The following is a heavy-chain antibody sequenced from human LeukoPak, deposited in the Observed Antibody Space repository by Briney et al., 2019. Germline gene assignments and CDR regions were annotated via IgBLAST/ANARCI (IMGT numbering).Heavy chain of an antibody. CDR2: INHSGST. J-gene: IGHJ5*02. CDR3: ARHKRRDIVVVPAASRNWFDP. D-gene: IGHD2-2*01. Sequence: SETLSLTCAVYGGSFSGYYWSWIRQPPGKGLEWIGEINHSGSTNYNPSLKSRVTISVDTSKNQFSLKLSSVTAADTAVYYCARHKRRDIVVVPAASRNWFDPWGQGTLVTVSS. V-gene: IGHV4-34*01. CDR1: GGSFSGYY.